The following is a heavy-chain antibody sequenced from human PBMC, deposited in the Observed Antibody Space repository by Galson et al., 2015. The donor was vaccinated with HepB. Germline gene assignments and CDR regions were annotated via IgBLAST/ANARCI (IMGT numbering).Heavy chain of an antibody. Sequence: SLRLSCAASEFTFSSYWMNWVRQAPGKGLEWVANINPDGSEKYYVASLKGRFTISRDNAKNSLYLQMDSLRAEDTAVYYCARALGATIQTQAMDDSGLLRRLYYFDSWGQGTLVTVSS. J-gene: IGHJ4*02. D-gene: IGHD5-24*01. CDR1: EFTFSSYW. V-gene: IGHV3-7*03. CDR3: ARALGATIQTQAMDDSGLLRRLYYFDS. CDR2: INPDGSEK.